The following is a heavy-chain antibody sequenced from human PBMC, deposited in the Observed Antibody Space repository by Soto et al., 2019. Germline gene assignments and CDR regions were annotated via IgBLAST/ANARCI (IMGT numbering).Heavy chain of an antibody. D-gene: IGHD6-19*01. J-gene: IGHJ4*02. CDR1: GFTFSSYG. CDR3: AKEHSGLYSSYYFDF. Sequence: GGSLRLSCAASGFTFSSYGMHWLRQAPGKGLEWVAVVSYDGSDHYYADSVKGRFTVSRDKSKKTLFLQMNSLRVEDTAIYYCAKEHSGLYSSYYFDFWGQGTLVTVSS. CDR2: VSYDGSDH. V-gene: IGHV3-30*18.